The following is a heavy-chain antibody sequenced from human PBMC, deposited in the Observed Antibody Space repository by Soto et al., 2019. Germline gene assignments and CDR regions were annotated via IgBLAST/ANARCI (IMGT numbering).Heavy chain of an antibody. CDR1: GFTFSNYW. D-gene: IGHD2-15*01. V-gene: IGHV3-74*01. CDR2: INSDGSVS. J-gene: IGHJ6*03. CDR3: ARGDCVGGSCYSLAGSFYYYMDV. Sequence: EVKLVESGGGLVQPGGSLRLSCAASGFTFSNYWMYWVRQAPGQGLVWVSRINSDGSVSRYADSVKGRLTISRDNVKNTLYLQMNSLRVEDTAVYYCARGDCVGGSCYSLAGSFYYYMDVWCKGTTVTVFS.